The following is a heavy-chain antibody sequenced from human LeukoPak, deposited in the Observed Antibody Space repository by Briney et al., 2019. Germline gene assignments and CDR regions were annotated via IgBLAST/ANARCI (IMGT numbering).Heavy chain of an antibody. V-gene: IGHV5-51*01. CDR1: GYSFTSYW. D-gene: IGHD1-26*01. CDR3: ARYSSPISGSYRPYYYYYGMDV. CDR2: IYPGDSDT. Sequence: PGESLKISCKGSGYSFTSYWIGWVRQMPGKGLEWMGIIYPGDSDTRYSPSFQGQVTISADKSISTAYLQWSSLKASDTAMYYCARYSSPISGSYRPYYYYYGMDVWGQGTTVTVSS. J-gene: IGHJ6*02.